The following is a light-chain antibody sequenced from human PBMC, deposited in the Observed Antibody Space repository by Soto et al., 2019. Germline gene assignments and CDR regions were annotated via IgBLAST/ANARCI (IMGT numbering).Light chain of an antibody. CDR1: RSYVGGYNY. V-gene: IGLV2-14*01. CDR2: DVS. Sequence: SVLTPPGSVSGAPGPSITISCTGTRSYVGGYNYVSWYQQHPGKAPKLMIYDVSNRPSGVSNRFSGSKSGNTASLTISGLQAEDEADYYCSSYTSSSKGVFGTGTKVTVL. J-gene: IGLJ1*01. CDR3: SSYTSSSKGV.